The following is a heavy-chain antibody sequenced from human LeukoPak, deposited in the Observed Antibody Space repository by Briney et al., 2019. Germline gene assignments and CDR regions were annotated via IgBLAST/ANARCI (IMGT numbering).Heavy chain of an antibody. CDR2: IYYTGTA. Sequence: SETLSLTCTVSGGPINYYYWSWIRQPPGKGLEWIGYIYYTGTAKSNPSLKSRVTTSIETSKNQFSLKLSSVTAADTAVYYCARYDRSGYSLELWGQGTLVTVSS. J-gene: IGHJ4*02. CDR3: ARYDRSGYSLEL. D-gene: IGHD3-22*01. CDR1: GGPINYYY. V-gene: IGHV4-59*01.